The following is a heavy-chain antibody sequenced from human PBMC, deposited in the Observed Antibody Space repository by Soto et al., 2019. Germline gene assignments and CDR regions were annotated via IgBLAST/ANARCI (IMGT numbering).Heavy chain of an antibody. D-gene: IGHD6-13*01. CDR1: GFTFSSYE. Sequence: GGSLRLSCAASGFTFSSYEMNWVRQAPGKGLEWVSYISSSGSTIYYADSVKGRFTISRDNAKNSLYLQMNSLRAEDTAVYYCARVPIQLWYSSSWSLDYWGQGTLVTVSS. V-gene: IGHV3-48*03. J-gene: IGHJ4*02. CDR3: ARVPIQLWYSSSWSLDY. CDR2: ISSSGSTI.